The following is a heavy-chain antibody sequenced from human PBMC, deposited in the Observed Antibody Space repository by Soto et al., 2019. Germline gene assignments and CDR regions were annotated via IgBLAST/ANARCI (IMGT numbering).Heavy chain of an antibody. D-gene: IGHD2-15*01. CDR3: AAGVVPYGMDV. J-gene: IGHJ6*02. V-gene: IGHV1-24*01. CDR2: FDPEDAET. CDR1: GYTLTELS. Sequence: ASVKVSCKVSGYTLTELSMHWVRQPPGKGLEWMGGFDPEDAETIYARRFQGRATMTEDTSADTAYMELSSLRSEDTAVYYCAAGVVPYGMDVWGQGTTVTVSS.